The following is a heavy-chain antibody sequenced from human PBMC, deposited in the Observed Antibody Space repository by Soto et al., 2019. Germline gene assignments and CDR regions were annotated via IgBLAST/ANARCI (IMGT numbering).Heavy chain of an antibody. CDR2: IYYSGST. Sequence: QVQLQESGPGLVKPSETLSLTCTVSGGSISSYYWSWIRQPPGKGLEWIGYIYYSGSTNYNPSLKGRVTISVDTSKNRSSLKLSSVTAADTAVYYCARRWGRTFDYWGQGTLVTVSS. J-gene: IGHJ4*02. CDR1: GGSISSYY. D-gene: IGHD7-27*01. V-gene: IGHV4-59*12. CDR3: ARRWGRTFDY.